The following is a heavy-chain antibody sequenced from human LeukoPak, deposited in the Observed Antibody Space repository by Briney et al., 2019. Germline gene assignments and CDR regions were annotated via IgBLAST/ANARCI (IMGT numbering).Heavy chain of an antibody. CDR1: GYSISSGYF. D-gene: IGHD5-18*01. CDR3: ARDPSYGYSDY. CDR2: IHSGESP. V-gene: IGHV4-38-2*02. Sequence: PSETLSLTCTVSGYSISSGYFWGWIRQPPGKGLEWIAIIHSGESPYYSPSLKSRVTISVDKSKNQFSLKLSSVTAADTAVYYCARDPSYGYSDYWGQGTLVTVSS. J-gene: IGHJ4*02.